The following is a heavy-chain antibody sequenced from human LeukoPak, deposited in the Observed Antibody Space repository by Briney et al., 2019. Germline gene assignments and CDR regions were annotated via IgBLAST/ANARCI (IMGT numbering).Heavy chain of an antibody. V-gene: IGHV4-4*03. J-gene: IGHJ4*02. CDR1: GVSISSSEW. CDR3: GKTDIYFNPIDY. Sequence: PGTLSLTCAVSGVSISSSEWWIWVRQPPGQGLEWIGEIHRAGRTRYNPSLKSRVTISMDYSKNQFSLKLTSVTAAYTAIYYCGKTDIYFNPIDYWGPGSLVTVSS. D-gene: IGHD3-9*01. CDR2: IHRAGRT.